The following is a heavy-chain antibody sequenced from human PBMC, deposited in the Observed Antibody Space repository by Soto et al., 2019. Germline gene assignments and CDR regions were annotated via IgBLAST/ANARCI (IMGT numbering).Heavy chain of an antibody. CDR3: ARAGSSGSFHH. J-gene: IGHJ1*01. CDR1: GDSVSSDTYY. D-gene: IGHD3-10*01. V-gene: IGHV4-61*01. Sequence: QVQLQESGPGLVKPSETLSLTCTVSGDSVSSDTYYWSWIRQPPGKGLEWIGYIYYSGSTKYNPSLKSRVTISVATSKSQLSLKLSSVTAADTAVYYCARAGSSGSFHHWGQGTLVIVSS. CDR2: IYYSGST.